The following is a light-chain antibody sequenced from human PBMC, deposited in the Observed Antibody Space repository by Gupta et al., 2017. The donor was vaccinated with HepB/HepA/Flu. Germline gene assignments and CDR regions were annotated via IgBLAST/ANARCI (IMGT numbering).Light chain of an antibody. J-gene: IGKJ5*01. CDR2: DAS. CDR3: QQYEDVL. V-gene: IGKV1-33*01. CDR1: QDIRNY. Sequence: DIQMTQSPSSLSASVGDRVTITCQASQDIRNYLNWYQQKPGKAPKLLIYDASNLEIGVPSRFSGSGSGTDFTFTSSRLQPEDIATYDCQQYEDVLFGQGTRLEIK.